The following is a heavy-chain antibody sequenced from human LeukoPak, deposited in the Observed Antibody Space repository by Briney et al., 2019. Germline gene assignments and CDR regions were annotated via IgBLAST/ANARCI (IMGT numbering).Heavy chain of an antibody. Sequence: PGGSLRLSCAASGFTFSNYPMYWVRQAPGKGLEWVAVITYDGSNKYYADSVKGRFTISRDNSKNTVYLQMDSLRAEDTAVYYCAREPQNYDFWSGPDTYYYYMDVWGKGITVTVSS. CDR3: AREPQNYDFWSGPDTYYYYMDV. D-gene: IGHD3-3*01. CDR2: ITYDGSNK. J-gene: IGHJ6*03. CDR1: GFTFSNYP. V-gene: IGHV3-30-3*01.